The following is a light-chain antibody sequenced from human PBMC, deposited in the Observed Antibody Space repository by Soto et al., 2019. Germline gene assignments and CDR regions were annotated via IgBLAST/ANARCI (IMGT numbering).Light chain of an antibody. J-gene: IGLJ1*01. V-gene: IGLV2-11*01. CDR1: SSDVGGYNY. CDR2: DVS. CDR3: CSYAGSYV. Sequence: QSALTQPRSVSGSPGQSVTISCTGTSSDVGGYNYVSWYQQHPGKAPILMIYDVSKRPSGVPDRFSGSKSGNTASLTISGLQAEDEADYYCCSYAGSYVFGTGTKLTVL.